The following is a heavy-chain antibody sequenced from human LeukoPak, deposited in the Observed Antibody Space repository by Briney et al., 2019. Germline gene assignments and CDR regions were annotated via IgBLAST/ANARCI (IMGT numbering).Heavy chain of an antibody. CDR2: INPSGGST. Sequence: GASVKVSCKASGYTFTSYYMHWVRQAPGQGLEWMGIINPSGGSTSYAQKFQGRVTMTRDTSTSTVYMELSSLRSEDTAVYYCAREASNCSSTSCYRYWFDPWGQGTLVTASS. J-gene: IGHJ5*02. CDR3: AREASNCSSTSCYRYWFDP. V-gene: IGHV1-46*01. CDR1: GYTFTSYY. D-gene: IGHD2-2*01.